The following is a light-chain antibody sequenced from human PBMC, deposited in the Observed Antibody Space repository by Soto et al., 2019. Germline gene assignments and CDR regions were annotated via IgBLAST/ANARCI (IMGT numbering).Light chain of an antibody. V-gene: IGLV2-14*01. J-gene: IGLJ1*01. CDR1: SSDAGAYNF. Sequence: QSVLTQPASVSGSPGQSITISCTGTSSDAGAYNFVSWYQQYPGKAPKVIIFEVRKRPSGVSNRFSGSKSGDTASLTISGLQAEDEADYYCSSYRSSTTFVFGTGTKVTVL. CDR3: SSYRSSTTFV. CDR2: EVR.